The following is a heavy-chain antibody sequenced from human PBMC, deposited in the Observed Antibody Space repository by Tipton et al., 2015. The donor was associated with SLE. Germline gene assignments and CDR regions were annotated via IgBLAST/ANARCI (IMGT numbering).Heavy chain of an antibody. CDR1: GGSISTSSYY. Sequence: TLSLTCTVSGGSISTSSYYWGWIRQPPGKGLEWIGSIYYSGSTYYNPSLKSRVTISVDTSKNQFSLMLSSVTAADTAVYYCARRGIAARRDAFDIWGQGTMVTVSS. CDR3: ARRGIAARRDAFDI. D-gene: IGHD6-6*01. CDR2: IYYSGST. V-gene: IGHV4-39*01. J-gene: IGHJ3*02.